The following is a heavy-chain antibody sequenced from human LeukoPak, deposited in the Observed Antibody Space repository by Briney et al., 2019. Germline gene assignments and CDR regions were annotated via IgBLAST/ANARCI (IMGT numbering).Heavy chain of an antibody. CDR3: ARGGGFCSSTSCYRLDY. J-gene: IGHJ4*02. CDR1: GFAFSTYW. Sequence: PGGSLRLSCAGSGFAFSTYWMSWVRQAPGKGLEWVANIKQEGSEKYYVDSVKGRFTISRDNAKSSLFLQMNSLRAEDTAVYYCARGGGFCSSTSCYRLDYWGQGTLVTVSS. CDR2: IKQEGSEK. V-gene: IGHV3-7*04. D-gene: IGHD2-2*01.